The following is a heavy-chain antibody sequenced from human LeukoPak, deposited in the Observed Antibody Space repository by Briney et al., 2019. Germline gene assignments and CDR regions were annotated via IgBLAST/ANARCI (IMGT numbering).Heavy chain of an antibody. CDR1: GGSISSYY. D-gene: IGHD5-18*01. Sequence: PSETLSLTCTVSGGSISSYYWSWIRQPPGKGLEWIGYIYHSGSTYYNPSLKSRVTISVDRSKNQFSLKLSSVTAADTAVYYCARGIQLWHFDYWGQGTLVTVSS. CDR2: IYHSGST. CDR3: ARGIQLWHFDY. V-gene: IGHV4-59*12. J-gene: IGHJ4*02.